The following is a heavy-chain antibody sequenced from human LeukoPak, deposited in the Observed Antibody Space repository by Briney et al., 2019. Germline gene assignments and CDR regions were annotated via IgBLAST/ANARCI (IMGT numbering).Heavy chain of an antibody. Sequence: GGSLRLSCDASGFTFTTYSMNWVREARGEGVECVSYISSSGSTIYYADSVKGRFTISRDNAKNSLYLQMNSLRAEDTAVYYCAELGITMIGGVWGKGTTVTISS. CDR1: GFTFTTYS. CDR2: ISSSGSTI. J-gene: IGHJ6*04. D-gene: IGHD3-10*02. CDR3: AELGITMIGGV. V-gene: IGHV3-48*04.